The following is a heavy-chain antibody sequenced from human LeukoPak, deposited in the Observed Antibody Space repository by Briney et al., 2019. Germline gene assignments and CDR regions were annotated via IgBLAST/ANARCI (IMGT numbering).Heavy chain of an antibody. CDR3: ATYSNYYDSSGYYFDY. Sequence: ASVKVSCKASGYTFTSYGISWVRQAPGQGLEWMGWISAYNGNTNYAQKLQGRVTMTTDTSTSTAYMELRSLRSDDTAVYYCATYSNYYDSSGYYFDYWGQGTLVTVSS. J-gene: IGHJ4*02. D-gene: IGHD3-22*01. CDR1: GYTFTSYG. V-gene: IGHV1-18*01. CDR2: ISAYNGNT.